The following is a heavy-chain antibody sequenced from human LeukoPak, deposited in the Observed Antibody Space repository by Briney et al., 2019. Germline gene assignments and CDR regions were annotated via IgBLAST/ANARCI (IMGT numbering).Heavy chain of an antibody. CDR1: GGSISGYY. CDR2: IYTSGST. CDR3: ARGGSAYCSSTSCYGVEAFDI. V-gene: IGHV4-4*07. Sequence: SETLSLTCTVSGGSISGYYWSWIRQPAGKGLDLIGRIYTSGSTNYNPSLKSRVTMSVDTSKNQFSLKLSSVTAADTAVYYCARGGSAYCSSTSCYGVEAFDIWGRGTMVTVSS. D-gene: IGHD2-2*01. J-gene: IGHJ3*02.